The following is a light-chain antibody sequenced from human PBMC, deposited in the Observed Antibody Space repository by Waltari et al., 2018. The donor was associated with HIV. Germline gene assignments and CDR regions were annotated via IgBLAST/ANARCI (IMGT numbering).Light chain of an antibody. CDR3: QVWDSSSDHRI. V-gene: IGLV3-21*04. Sequence: SYVLTQPPSESVAPGKTARITCEGKNIGVKSVHWYTQKPGQAPVLVIYDDDDRPSGIPEWFSGSSSGNTATLTINRVEAGDEADYYCQVWDSSSDHRIFGGGTKLTVL. J-gene: IGLJ2*01. CDR2: DDD. CDR1: NIGVKS.